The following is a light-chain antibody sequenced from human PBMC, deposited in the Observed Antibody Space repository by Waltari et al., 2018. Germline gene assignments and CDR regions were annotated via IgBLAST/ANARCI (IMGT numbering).Light chain of an antibody. Sequence: DIVMTQSPDSLAVSLGERATINCTSSQSVLYSPNNKNYVAWYQHKPRQPPTLLIYWASARESGVPDGFSGRGSGTDFTLTITRLQAEDVAVDYSLQYFSSPYTFGKGTKLEIK. V-gene: IGKV4-1*01. CDR3: LQYFSSPYT. CDR1: QSVLYSPNNKNY. J-gene: IGKJ2*01. CDR2: WAS.